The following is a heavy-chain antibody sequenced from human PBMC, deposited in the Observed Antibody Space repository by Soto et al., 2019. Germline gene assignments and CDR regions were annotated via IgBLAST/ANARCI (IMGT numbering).Heavy chain of an antibody. J-gene: IGHJ6*02. V-gene: IGHV3-23*01. CDR3: AKPPPHYDFWSGPDYYYGMDV. CDR1: GFTFSSYA. D-gene: IGHD3-3*01. CDR2: ISGSGGST. Sequence: EVQLLESGGGLVQPGGSPRLSCAASGFTFSSYAMSWVRQAPGKGLEWVSAISGSGGSTYYADSVKGRFTISRDNSKNTLYLQMNSLRAEDTAVYYCAKPPPHYDFWSGPDYYYGMDVWGQGTTVTVSS.